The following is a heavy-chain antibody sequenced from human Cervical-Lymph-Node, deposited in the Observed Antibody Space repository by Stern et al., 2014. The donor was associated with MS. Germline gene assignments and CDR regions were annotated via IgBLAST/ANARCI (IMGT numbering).Heavy chain of an antibody. CDR2: ISYDGSNK. Sequence: VQLLESGGGVVQPGRSLRLSCAASGFTFSSYGMHWVRQAPGKGLEWVAVISYDGSNKYYADSVKGRFTISRDNSKNTLYLQMNSLRAEDTAVYYCAKDPSPPYGDYGGFDYWGQGTLVTVSS. CDR1: GFTFSSYG. D-gene: IGHD4-17*01. V-gene: IGHV3-30*18. CDR3: AKDPSPPYGDYGGFDY. J-gene: IGHJ4*02.